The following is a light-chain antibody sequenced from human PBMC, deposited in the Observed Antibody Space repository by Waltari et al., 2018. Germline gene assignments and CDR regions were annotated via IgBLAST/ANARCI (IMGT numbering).Light chain of an antibody. CDR2: GAS. CDR3: QQYDISPLT. J-gene: IGKJ4*01. Sequence: EIVLPQSPGTLSLSPGERATLSCRASQTVRTTYLAWYQQKHGQAPTLRIYGASSRATGIPDRVSGSGSGTDFSLTISSLEPEDFAVYYCQQYDISPLTFGGGTKVEIK. V-gene: IGKV3-20*01. CDR1: QTVRTTY.